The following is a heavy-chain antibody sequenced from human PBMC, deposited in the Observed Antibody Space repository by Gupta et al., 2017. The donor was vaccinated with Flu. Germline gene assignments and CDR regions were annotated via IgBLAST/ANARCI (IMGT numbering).Heavy chain of an antibody. CDR1: GFTFSRYG. V-gene: IGHV3-33*01. CDR3: ARAKYCSSTSCYTFGYYYYYYGMDV. Sequence: QVQLVESGGGVVQPGRSLRLSCAASGFTFSRYGMPWVRLASGPGLEWVGVIWYDGSNKYYADSVKGRFTISRDNSKNTRYLQMNSLRAEDTAGYYCARAKYCSSTSCYTFGYYYYYYGMDVWGQGTTVTVSS. D-gene: IGHD2-2*02. CDR2: IWYDGSNK. J-gene: IGHJ6*02.